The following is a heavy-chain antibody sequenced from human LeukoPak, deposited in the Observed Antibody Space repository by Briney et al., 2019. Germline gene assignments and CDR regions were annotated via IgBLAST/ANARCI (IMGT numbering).Heavy chain of an antibody. CDR1: GFTFSRYE. CDR2: ISGSGTTI. Sequence: GGSLRLSCAASGFTFSRYEMIWVRQAPGKGLEWVSYISGSGTTIYYADSVKGRFTISRDNAKNSLYLQTNSLRAEDTAVYYCARGDCSDGTCYPGDNWGQGTLVTVFS. D-gene: IGHD2-15*01. CDR3: ARGDCSDGTCYPGDN. J-gene: IGHJ4*02. V-gene: IGHV3-48*03.